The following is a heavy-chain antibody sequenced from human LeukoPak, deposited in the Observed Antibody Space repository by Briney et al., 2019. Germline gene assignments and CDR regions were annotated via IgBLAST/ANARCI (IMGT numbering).Heavy chain of an antibody. J-gene: IGHJ5*02. V-gene: IGHV4-59*01. CDR1: GGSISNYY. Sequence: SETLSLTCTVSGGSISNYYWTWIRQPPGKGLEWIGYIYYSGSTNYNPSLKSRFTIPLDTSRNQFSLRLSSVTAADTAVYYCARCNWKHGWFDPWGQGTLLTVSS. D-gene: IGHD1-20*01. CDR2: IYYSGST. CDR3: ARCNWKHGWFDP.